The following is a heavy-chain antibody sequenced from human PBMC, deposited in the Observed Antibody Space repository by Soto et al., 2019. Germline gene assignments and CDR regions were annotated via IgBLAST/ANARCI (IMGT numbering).Heavy chain of an antibody. CDR2: ISSSGSTI. Sequence: VGSLRLSCAASGFTFSSYEMNWVRQAPGKGLEWVSYISSSGSTIYYADSVKGRFTISRDNAKNSLYLQMNSLRAEDTAVYYCARDQGVGSDAFDIWGQGTMVTVSS. CDR1: GFTFSSYE. J-gene: IGHJ3*02. CDR3: ARDQGVGSDAFDI. D-gene: IGHD3-10*01. V-gene: IGHV3-48*03.